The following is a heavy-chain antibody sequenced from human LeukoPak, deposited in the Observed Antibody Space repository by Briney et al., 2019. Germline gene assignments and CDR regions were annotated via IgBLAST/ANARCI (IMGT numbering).Heavy chain of an antibody. CDR2: INQDAREK. D-gene: IGHD2-15*01. J-gene: IGHJ3*02. V-gene: IGHV3-7*01. CDR1: GFTSGDYW. Sequence: GGSLRLSCVAPGFTSGDYWMSWVRQAPGKGLEWVAKINQDAREKYFVNSVKGRFTISRDNAKNSLYLQMSSLRVEDTAVYYCAREICSDGCPNDAFDMWGQGTMVTVSS. CDR3: AREICSDGCPNDAFDM.